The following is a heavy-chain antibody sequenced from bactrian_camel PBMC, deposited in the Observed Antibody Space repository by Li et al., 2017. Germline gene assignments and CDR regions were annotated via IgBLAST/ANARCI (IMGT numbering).Heavy chain of an antibody. V-gene: IGHV3S31*01. CDR2: INSGGIYT. CDR1: GFPFNSYA. Sequence: QLVESGGGLVQPGGSLRLSCAASGFPFNSYAMSWVRQAPGKGLEWVSSINSGGIYTYYADSVKGRFTISRVNALNTLLLQINALKREDTAMYYCAGASVLVLTPHEYAYWGQGTQVTVS. CDR3: AGASVLVLTPHEYAY. D-gene: IGHD2*01. J-gene: IGHJ4*01.